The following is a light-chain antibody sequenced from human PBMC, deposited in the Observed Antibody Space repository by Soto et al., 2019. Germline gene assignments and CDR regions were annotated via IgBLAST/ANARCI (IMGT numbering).Light chain of an antibody. CDR1: HSINNY. V-gene: IGKV1-12*01. CDR3: QRSDSFPLT. Sequence: DVLMTQSPSSVSASVGDTVTITCRASHSINNYLAWYQQKPGKAPKLLIYTVSSLQSGVPSRFSGSASGTDFTLTIASLQPEYFASYYCQRSDSFPLTSGGGTEVEIK. CDR2: TVS. J-gene: IGKJ4*01.